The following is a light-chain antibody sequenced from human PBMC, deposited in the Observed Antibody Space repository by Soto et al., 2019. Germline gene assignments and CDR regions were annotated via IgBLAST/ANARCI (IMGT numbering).Light chain of an antibody. CDR1: QSVNNNY. CDR3: QQYGSSQYT. V-gene: IGKV3-20*01. Sequence: EIVLTQSPGTLSLSPGERATLSCRASQSVNNNYLAWYQQKPGQAPRLLIYGASSRATGIPDRFSGSGPGTDFTLTISSLEPEDFAVYYCQQYGSSQYTFGQGTKLEIK. J-gene: IGKJ2*01. CDR2: GAS.